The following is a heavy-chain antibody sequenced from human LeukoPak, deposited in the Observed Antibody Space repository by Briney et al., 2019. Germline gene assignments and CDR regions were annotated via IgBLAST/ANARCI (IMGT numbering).Heavy chain of an antibody. CDR3: ARGVLTRLRFYDYYYGMDV. D-gene: IGHD3-3*01. Sequence: SVKVSCKASGGTFISYAISWVRQAPGQGLEWMGGIIPIFGTANYAQKFQGRVTITADESTSTAYMELSSLRSEDTAVYYCARGVLTRLRFYDYYYGMDVWGQGTTVTVSS. CDR2: IIPIFGTA. CDR1: GGTFISYA. J-gene: IGHJ6*02. V-gene: IGHV1-69*13.